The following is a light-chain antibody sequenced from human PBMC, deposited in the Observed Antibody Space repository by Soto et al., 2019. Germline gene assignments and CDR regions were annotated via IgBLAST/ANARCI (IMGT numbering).Light chain of an antibody. CDR2: DTS. J-gene: IGKJ1*01. V-gene: IGKV3-15*01. Sequence: ETVMTQSPGTLSVSLGERATLSCRASQSVSIHLAWYQQKPGQAPRLLIYDTSTRATGIPARFSGSGSGTEFTLTISRLEPEDFAVYYCQQYNNWPRMTFGQGTKVDIK. CDR3: QQYNNWPRMT. CDR1: QSVSIH.